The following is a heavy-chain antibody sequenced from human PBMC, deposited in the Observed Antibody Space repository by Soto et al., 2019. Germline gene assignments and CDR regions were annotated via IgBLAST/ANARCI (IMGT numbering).Heavy chain of an antibody. CDR1: GFTFSSYA. V-gene: IGHV3-30-3*01. D-gene: IGHD6-6*01. CDR3: AKAMSTPSRPRNYFDY. CDR2: ISGGGSTT. J-gene: IGHJ4*02. Sequence: GGSLRLSCAASGFTFSSYAMHWVRQAPGKGLEWVSVISGGGSTTYYADSVKGRFTISRDNSKNTLYLQMDSLRAEDTALYYCAKAMSTPSRPRNYFDYWGQGTLVTVSS.